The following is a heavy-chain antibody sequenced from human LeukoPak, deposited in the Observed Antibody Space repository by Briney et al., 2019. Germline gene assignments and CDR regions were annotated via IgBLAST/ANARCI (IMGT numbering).Heavy chain of an antibody. V-gene: IGHV4-30-2*01. CDR2: IYHTGST. D-gene: IGHD2-2*01. Sequence: PSQTLSLTCDVSGGSISSGLYSWSWIRQPLGKGLEWIGYIYHTGSTCYNPSLKSRATISVDTSKNQFSLRLSSVTAADTAVYYCARLQYCSGTSCYWFDPWGQGTLVTVSS. J-gene: IGHJ5*02. CDR1: GGSISSGLYS. CDR3: ARLQYCSGTSCYWFDP.